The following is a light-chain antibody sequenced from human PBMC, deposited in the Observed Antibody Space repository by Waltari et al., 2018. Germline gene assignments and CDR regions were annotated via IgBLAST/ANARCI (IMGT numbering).Light chain of an antibody. CDR2: GAS. CDR1: QDIYNS. Sequence: DIQMTQSPSSLSASVGARVTITCQANQDIYNSLNWYQQKPGKAPNLLIYGASNLEPGVPSRFSGSGSGTHFTFTISSLQPDDFATYYCQQYDTPLSFGGGTKVAIK. V-gene: IGKV1-33*01. J-gene: IGKJ4*01. CDR3: QQYDTPLS.